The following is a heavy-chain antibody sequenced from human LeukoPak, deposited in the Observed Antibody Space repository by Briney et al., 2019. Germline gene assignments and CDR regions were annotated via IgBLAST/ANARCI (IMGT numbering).Heavy chain of an antibody. V-gene: IGHV3-53*01. CDR1: GFTVSSNC. CDR2: IYSGGST. D-gene: IGHD2-21*01. Sequence: GGSLRLSCAASGFTVSSNCMSWVRQAPGKGLEWVSVIYSGGSTYYADSVKGRFTISRDNSKNTLYLQMNSLRAEDTAVYYCARGEAAIVVCGSDWGQGTLVTVSS. J-gene: IGHJ4*02. CDR3: ARGEAAIVVCGSD.